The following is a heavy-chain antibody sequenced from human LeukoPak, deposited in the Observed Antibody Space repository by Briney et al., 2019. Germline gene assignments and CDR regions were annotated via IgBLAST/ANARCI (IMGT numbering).Heavy chain of an antibody. CDR1: GYTFTGYY. Sequence: ASVKVSCKASGYTFTGYYMHWVRRAPGQGLEWMGWINPNSGGTNYAQKFQGRVTMTRDTTISTAYMELSRLRSDDTAVYYCARVAMDYYYDSSGPKGDYWGQGTLVTVSS. D-gene: IGHD3-22*01. J-gene: IGHJ4*02. V-gene: IGHV1-2*02. CDR2: INPNSGGT. CDR3: ARVAMDYYYDSSGPKGDY.